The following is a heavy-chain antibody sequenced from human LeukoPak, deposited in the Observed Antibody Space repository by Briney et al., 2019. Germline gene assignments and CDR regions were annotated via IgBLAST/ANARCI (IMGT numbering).Heavy chain of an antibody. CDR2: IYYSGST. J-gene: IGHJ3*02. V-gene: IGHV4-31*03. D-gene: IGHD6-13*01. CDR1: GASISSGGYY. CDR3: ARRRGFSSSWYRDAFDI. Sequence: SETLSLTCSVSGASISSGGYYWSWIRQHPGKGLEWIGYIYYSGSTYYNPSLKSRVTISVDTSKNQFSLKLSSVTAADTAVYYCARRRGFSSSWYRDAFDIWGQGTMVTVSS.